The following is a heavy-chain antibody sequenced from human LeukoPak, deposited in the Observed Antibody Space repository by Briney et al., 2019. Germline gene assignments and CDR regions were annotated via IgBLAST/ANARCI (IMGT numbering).Heavy chain of an antibody. CDR2: IIPIFGTA. CDR1: GGTFSSYA. Sequence: ASVKASCKASGGTFSSYAISWVRQAPGQGLEWMGRIIPIFGTANYAQKFQGRVTITTDESTSTAYMELSSLRSEDTAVYYCAKANPNYFDYWGQGTLVTVSS. CDR3: AKANPNYFDY. V-gene: IGHV1-69*05. J-gene: IGHJ4*02.